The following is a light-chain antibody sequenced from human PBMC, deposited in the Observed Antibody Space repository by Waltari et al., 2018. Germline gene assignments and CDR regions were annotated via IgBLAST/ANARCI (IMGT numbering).Light chain of an antibody. CDR1: KTINSN. J-gene: IGKJ1*01. V-gene: IGKV3-15*01. Sequence: EIVLTQSPATLSVSPGERAALSCRASKTINSNLAWYQHKPGKAPRLLISGAYTRATGIPARFSGSGSGTEFTLTISSLQSEDFAVYYCQQYNNWPWTFGLGTTVAIK. CDR2: GAY. CDR3: QQYNNWPWT.